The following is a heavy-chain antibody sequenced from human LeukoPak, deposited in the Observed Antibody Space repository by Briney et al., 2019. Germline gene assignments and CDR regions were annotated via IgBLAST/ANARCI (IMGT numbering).Heavy chain of an antibody. CDR1: GGTFSSYA. D-gene: IGHD2-15*01. V-gene: IGHV1-69*04. Sequence: SVKVSCKASGGTFSSYAIGWVRQAPGQGLEWMGRIIPILGIANYAQKFQGRVTITADKSTSTAYMELSSLRSEDTAVYYCALVVVAATLRGDAFDIWGQGTMVTVSS. CDR3: ALVVVAATLRGDAFDI. J-gene: IGHJ3*02. CDR2: IIPILGIA.